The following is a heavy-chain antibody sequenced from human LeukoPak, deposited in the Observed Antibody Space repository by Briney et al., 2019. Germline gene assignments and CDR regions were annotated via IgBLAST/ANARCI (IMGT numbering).Heavy chain of an antibody. J-gene: IGHJ4*02. CDR2: ISGSGGST. CDR3: AKDWTTMVTNFEKTDY. V-gene: IGHV3-23*01. CDR1: GFTFSSYG. D-gene: IGHD3-10*01. Sequence: PGGSLRLSCAASGFTFSSYGMSWVRQAPGKGLEWVSAISGSGGSTYYADSVKGRFTISRDNSKNTLYLQMNSLRAEDTAVYYCAKDWTTMVTNFEKTDYWGQGTLVTVSS.